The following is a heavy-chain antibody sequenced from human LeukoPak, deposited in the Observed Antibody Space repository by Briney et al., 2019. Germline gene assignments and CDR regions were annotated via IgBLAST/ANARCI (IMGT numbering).Heavy chain of an antibody. D-gene: IGHD3-10*01. CDR2: IIPIFGTA. J-gene: IGHJ6*02. CDR3: ARDLYYGSADNYYYYGMDV. Sequence: SVKVSCTASGGTFSSYAISWVRQAPGQGLEWMGGIIPIFGTANYAQKFQGRVTITADESTSTAYMELSSLRSGDTAVYYCARDLYYGSADNYYYYGMDVWGQGTTVTVSS. V-gene: IGHV1-69*13. CDR1: GGTFSSYA.